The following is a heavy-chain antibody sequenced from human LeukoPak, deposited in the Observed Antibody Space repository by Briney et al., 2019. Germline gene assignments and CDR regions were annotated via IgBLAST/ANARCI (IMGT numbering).Heavy chain of an antibody. CDR2: IIPILGIA. V-gene: IGHV1-69*04. CDR1: GGTFSSYA. J-gene: IGHJ4*02. D-gene: IGHD4-17*01. Sequence: GASVKVSCKASGGTFSSYAISWVRQALGQGPEWMGRIIPILGIANYAQKFQGRVTITADKSTSTAYMELSSLRSEDTAVYYCARDGIVTTVTTGDYWGQGTLVTVSS. CDR3: ARDGIVTTVTTGDY.